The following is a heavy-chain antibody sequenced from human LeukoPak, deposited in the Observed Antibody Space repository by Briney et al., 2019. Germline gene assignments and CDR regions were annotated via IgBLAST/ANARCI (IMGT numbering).Heavy chain of an antibody. J-gene: IGHJ6*03. Sequence: PGGSLRLSCAASGFTFISYGMHWVRQAPGKGLEWVAVIWYDGSNKYYADSVKGRFTISRDNSKNTLYLQMNSLRAEDTAVYYCAKDYCSSTSCYTHYYYMDVWGKGTTVTVSS. CDR3: AKDYCSSTSCYTHYYYMDV. CDR2: IWYDGSNK. V-gene: IGHV3-33*06. D-gene: IGHD2-2*02. CDR1: GFTFISYG.